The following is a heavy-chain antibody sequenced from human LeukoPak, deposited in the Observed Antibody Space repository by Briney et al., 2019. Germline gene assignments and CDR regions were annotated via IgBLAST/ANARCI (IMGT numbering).Heavy chain of an antibody. V-gene: IGHV3-53*01. J-gene: IGHJ4*02. CDR3: AKDQPGIAAAASG. Sequence: PGGSLRLSCAASGFTVSSNYMSWVRQAPGKGLEWVSVIYSGGSTYYADSVKGRFTISRDNSKNTLYLQMNSLRAEDTAVYYCAKDQPGIAAAASGWGQGTLVTVSS. CDR2: IYSGGST. CDR1: GFTVSSNY. D-gene: IGHD6-13*01.